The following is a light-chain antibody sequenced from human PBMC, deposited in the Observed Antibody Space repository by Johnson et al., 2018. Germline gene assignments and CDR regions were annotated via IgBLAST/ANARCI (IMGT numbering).Light chain of an antibody. CDR2: ENN. Sequence: QSVLTQPPSVSAAPGQKVTISCSGSSSNIGNNYVSWYQQLPGTAPKLLIYENNKRPSGIPDRFSGSKSGTSATLGLTGLQTGDEADYYCGTWANSLSAVNGFGTGTKFT. V-gene: IGLV1-51*02. CDR3: GTWANSLSAVNG. J-gene: IGLJ1*01. CDR1: SSNIGNNY.